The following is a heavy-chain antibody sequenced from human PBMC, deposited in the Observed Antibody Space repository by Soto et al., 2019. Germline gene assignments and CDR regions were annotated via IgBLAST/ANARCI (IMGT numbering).Heavy chain of an antibody. CDR3: AKGRSYYYYGVDV. V-gene: IGHV3-23*01. CDR1: GFTFSSYA. CDR2: IIDSGAST. J-gene: IGHJ6*02. Sequence: GGSLRLSCAASGFTFSSYAMNWVRQAPGKGLEWVSDIIDSGASTYYADSVKGRFTISRDNSKSTLYLQMNSLRAEDTALYYCAKGRSYYYYGVDVWGQGTTVTVSS.